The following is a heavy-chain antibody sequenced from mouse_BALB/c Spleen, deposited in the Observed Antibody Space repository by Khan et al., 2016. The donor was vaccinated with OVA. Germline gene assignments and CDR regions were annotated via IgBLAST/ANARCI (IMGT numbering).Heavy chain of an antibody. D-gene: IGHD2-10*01. CDR1: GFSLTNYG. Sequence: VQLQESGPALVAPSQSLSITCTISGFSLTNYGVHWVRQPPGKGLEWLVVIWSDGSTTYNSALKSRLNISKDNSKSQVFLKMNSLQTDDTAMYYCARQPYYHYYIMDYWGQGTSVTVSS. J-gene: IGHJ4*01. CDR2: IWSDGST. CDR3: ARQPYYHYYIMDY. V-gene: IGHV2-6-1*01.